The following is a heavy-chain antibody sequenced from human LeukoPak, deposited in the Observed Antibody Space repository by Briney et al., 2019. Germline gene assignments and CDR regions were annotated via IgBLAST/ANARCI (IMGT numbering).Heavy chain of an antibody. Sequence: ASVKVSCKASGYTFTNHYIHWVRQGPGQGLEWMGIINPSGGSTGYAQKFQGRVTVTRDTSTSTVYMELSSLRSEDTAVYYYATGPITMIGLFVYWGQGTLVTVSS. CDR3: ATGPITMIGLFVY. CDR1: GYTFTNHY. V-gene: IGHV1-46*01. J-gene: IGHJ4*02. CDR2: INPSGGST. D-gene: IGHD3-22*01.